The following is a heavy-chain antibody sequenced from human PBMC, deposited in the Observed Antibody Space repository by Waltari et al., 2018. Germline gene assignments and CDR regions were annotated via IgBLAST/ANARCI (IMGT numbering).Heavy chain of an antibody. CDR2: IFNGANT. CDR3: ASGLDV. J-gene: IGHJ6*02. V-gene: IGHV3-53*01. Sequence: EVQLVESGGNLIQPGGSLRLSCAGSAFNVSNNYMTWVRQAPGKGLEWVSIIFNGANTYYADSVRGRFTISRDTSRNTVFLQMENLSADDTAVYFCASGLDVWGQGTTVGVSS. CDR1: AFNVSNNY.